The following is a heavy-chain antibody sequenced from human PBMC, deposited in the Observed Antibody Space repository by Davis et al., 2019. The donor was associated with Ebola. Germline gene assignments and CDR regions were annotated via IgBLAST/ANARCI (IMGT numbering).Heavy chain of an antibody. V-gene: IGHV5-51*01. J-gene: IGHJ4*02. D-gene: IGHD3-3*01. Sequence: GESLKISCEGSGYTFTNYWIGWVRQMPGKGLEWMGMIYPGDSDTRYSSSFQGQVTMSADKSTSTAYLQWSSLKASDTAMYYCARLRFLEWLSPLDHWGQGTLVTVSS. CDR3: ARLRFLEWLSPLDH. CDR2: IYPGDSDT. CDR1: GYTFTNYW.